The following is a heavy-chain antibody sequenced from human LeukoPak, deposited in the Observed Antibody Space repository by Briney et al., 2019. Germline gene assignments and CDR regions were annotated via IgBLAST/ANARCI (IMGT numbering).Heavy chain of an antibody. V-gene: IGHV4-31*03. CDR1: GGSISSGGYY. J-gene: IGHJ4*02. CDR2: IYYSGST. D-gene: IGHD4-23*01. CDR3: ARDLSGYGGNFGY. Sequence: SETLSLTCTVSGGSISSGGYYWSWIRQHPGKALEWIGYIYYSGSTYYNPSLKSRVTISVDTSKNQFSLKLSSVTAADTAVYYCARDLSGYGGNFGYWGQGTLVTVSS.